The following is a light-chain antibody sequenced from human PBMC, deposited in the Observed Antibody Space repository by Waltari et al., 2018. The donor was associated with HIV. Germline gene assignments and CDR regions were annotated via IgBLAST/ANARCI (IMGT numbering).Light chain of an antibody. CDR1: SSNIVTNY. Sequence: QSVLTQPPSASGTPGQRVTISCSGSSSNIVTNYVSWYKQFPGTAPELVVYHTNQRPLGVPDRFSGSKSGTSASLAISGLQSEDEADYYCAAWDDSLSAWLFGGGTRLNVL. CDR2: HTN. J-gene: IGLJ2*01. CDR3: AAWDDSLSAWL. V-gene: IGLV1-47*01.